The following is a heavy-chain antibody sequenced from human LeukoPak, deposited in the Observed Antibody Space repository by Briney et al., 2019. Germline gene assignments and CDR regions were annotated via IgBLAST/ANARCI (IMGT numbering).Heavy chain of an antibody. CDR2: INHSVGT. J-gene: IGHJ5*02. CDR1: SGSFSGYY. Sequence: SETLSLTCSVYSGSFSGYYWSWIRQPPGKGLEWIGEINHSVGTNYNPSLKSRVTISVDTSKNQFSLKLSSVTAADTAVYYCARLSGDYPNNWFDPWGQGTLVTVSS. CDR3: ARLSGDYPNNWFDP. V-gene: IGHV4-34*01. D-gene: IGHD4-17*01.